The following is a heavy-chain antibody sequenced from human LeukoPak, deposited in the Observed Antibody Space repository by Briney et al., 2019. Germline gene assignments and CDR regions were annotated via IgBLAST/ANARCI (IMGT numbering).Heavy chain of an antibody. CDR1: GYTFTSYY. CDR2: INPSAAGT. CDR3: ARASPTFDY. Sequence: ASVKVSCKAYGYTFTSYYMHWVRQAPGQGLEWMGIINPSAAGTSYVQKFQGRVTMTRDTSTSTVYMELSRLRSEDTAVYYCARASPTFDYWGQGTLVTVSS. V-gene: IGHV1-46*01. J-gene: IGHJ4*02.